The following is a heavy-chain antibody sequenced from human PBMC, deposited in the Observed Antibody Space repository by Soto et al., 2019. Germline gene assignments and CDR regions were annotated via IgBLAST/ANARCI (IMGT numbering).Heavy chain of an antibody. D-gene: IGHD3-22*01. CDR1: GFTFGDYA. V-gene: IGHV3-49*03. CDR3: TRGKDSDSSGYYSPALCYYYYYGMDV. Sequence: HPGGSLRLSCTASGFTFGDYAMSCFRQAPGKGLEWVGFIRSKAYGGTTEYAASVRGRFTISRDDSKSIAYLQMNSLKTEDTAVYFCTRGKDSDSSGYYSPALCYYYYYGMDVRGPGTTLTVSS. CDR2: IRSKAYGGTT. J-gene: IGHJ6*02.